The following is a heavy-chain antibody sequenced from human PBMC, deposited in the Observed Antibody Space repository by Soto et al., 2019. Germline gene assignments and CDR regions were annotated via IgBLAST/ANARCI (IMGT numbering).Heavy chain of an antibody. J-gene: IGHJ3*02. CDR2: IYYSGST. V-gene: IGHV4-59*01. CDR1: GDSISGYY. D-gene: IGHD5-12*01. CDR3: VREYYRGHESAFDI. Sequence: SETLSLTCTVSGDSISGYYWSWIRQPPGKGLEWIGYIYYSGSTKYNPSLQSRVTMSVDTSRNQFSLKLRSVTTADTAMYYCVREYYRGHESAFDIWGQGTMVTVSS.